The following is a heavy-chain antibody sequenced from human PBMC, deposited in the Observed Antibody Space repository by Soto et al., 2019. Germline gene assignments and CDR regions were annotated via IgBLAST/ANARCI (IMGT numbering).Heavy chain of an antibody. CDR3: ARVMGGDGYNYVPFDAFDI. Sequence: GGSLRLSCAASGLTFSSYAMHWVRQVPGKGLEWTAVISYDGSNKYYADSVKGRFTISRDNYKNTLYLQMDSLRAEDTAVYYCARVMGGDGYNYVPFDAFDIWGQGTMVTVSS. V-gene: IGHV3-30-3*01. J-gene: IGHJ3*02. CDR1: GLTFSSYA. D-gene: IGHD5-12*01. CDR2: ISYDGSNK.